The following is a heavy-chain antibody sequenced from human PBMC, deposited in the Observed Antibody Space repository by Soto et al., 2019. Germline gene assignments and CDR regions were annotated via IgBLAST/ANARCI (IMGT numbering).Heavy chain of an antibody. Sequence: PGESLKISCKGSGYTFSNYLIAWVRQMPGKGLEWMGIVNPDDSDATYSRSFRGLVVLSADKSNSAAYLQLHSLKATDRTIYYCAKASREYDYANWFDTWGQGTLVT. D-gene: IGHD5-12*01. CDR1: GYTFSNYL. CDR2: VNPDDSDA. CDR3: AKASREYDYANWFDT. J-gene: IGHJ5*02. V-gene: IGHV5-51*01.